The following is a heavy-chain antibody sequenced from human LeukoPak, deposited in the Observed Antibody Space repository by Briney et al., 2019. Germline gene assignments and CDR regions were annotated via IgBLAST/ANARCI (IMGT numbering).Heavy chain of an antibody. J-gene: IGHJ4*02. CDR1: GFTFSSYA. CDR3: AGSPRRIAVAGTQGCCFDY. D-gene: IGHD6-19*01. V-gene: IGHV3-30*04. CDR2: ISYDGSNK. Sequence: GRSLRLSCAASGFTFSSYAMHWVRQAPGKGLEWVAVISYDGSNKYYADSVKGRFTISRDNSKNTLYLQMNSLRAEDTAVYYCAGSPRRIAVAGTQGCCFDYWGQGTLVTVSS.